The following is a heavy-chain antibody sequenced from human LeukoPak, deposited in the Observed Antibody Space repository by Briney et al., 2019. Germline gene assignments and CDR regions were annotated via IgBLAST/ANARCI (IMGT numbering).Heavy chain of an antibody. CDR2: IYHSGST. J-gene: IGHJ4*02. CDR3: ARTGGYSSSSRFDY. CDR1: GGSISSSNW. Sequence: SETLSLTCAVPGGSISSSNWWSWVRQPPGKGLEWIGEIYHSGSTNYNPSLKSRVTISVDTSKNQFSLKLSSVTAADTAVYYCARTGGYSSSSRFDYWGQGTLVTVSS. V-gene: IGHV4-4*02. D-gene: IGHD6-6*01.